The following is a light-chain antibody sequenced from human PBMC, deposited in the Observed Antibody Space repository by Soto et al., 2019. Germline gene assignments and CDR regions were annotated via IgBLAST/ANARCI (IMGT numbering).Light chain of an antibody. CDR3: LQHKEYPYP. V-gene: IGKV1-17*01. Sequence: DIQMTQSPSSLSASVGDRVTITCRASQGIRNALGWYRQKPGKAPERLMYSATILQSGVPSRFSGSGSGTQFTLTIHRPAPEGFANYYCLQHKEYPYPFGQGNRLDIK. J-gene: IGKJ2*01. CDR1: QGIRNA. CDR2: SAT.